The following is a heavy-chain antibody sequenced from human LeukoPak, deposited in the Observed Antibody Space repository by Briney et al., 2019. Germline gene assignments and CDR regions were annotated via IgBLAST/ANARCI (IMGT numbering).Heavy chain of an antibody. D-gene: IGHD3-22*01. CDR3: ARENYYDGSGSPSASAPVDH. CDR1: GFTSSSYG. V-gene: IGHV3-30*03. Sequence: PGGSLRLSCAASGFTSSSYGMHWVRQAPGKGLEWVAVISYDGSNKYYADSVKGRFTISRDNSKNTLYLQMNSLRAEDTAVYYCARENYYDGSGSPSASAPVDHWGQGTLVTVSS. CDR2: ISYDGSNK. J-gene: IGHJ4*02.